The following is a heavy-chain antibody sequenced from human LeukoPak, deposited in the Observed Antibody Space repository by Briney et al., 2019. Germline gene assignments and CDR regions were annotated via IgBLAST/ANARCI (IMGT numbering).Heavy chain of an antibody. CDR3: ARAGSPKLYYFDY. CDR1: GGTFSSYA. J-gene: IGHJ4*02. CDR2: IIPIFGTA. Sequence: ASVKVSCKASGGTFSSYAISWVRQAPGQGLEWMGGIIPIFGTANYAQKFQGRGTITTDESTSTAYMGLSSLRSEDTAVYYCARAGSPKLYYFDYWGQGTLVTVSS. V-gene: IGHV1-69*05. D-gene: IGHD1-1*01.